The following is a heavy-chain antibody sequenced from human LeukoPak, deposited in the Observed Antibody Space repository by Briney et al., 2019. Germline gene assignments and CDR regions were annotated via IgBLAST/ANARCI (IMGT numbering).Heavy chain of an antibody. D-gene: IGHD5-12*01. V-gene: IGHV4-59*01. CDR3: ARDGYSGSDAL. J-gene: IGHJ4*02. Sequence: SETLSLTCTVSGGSISSYYWNWIRQPPGKGLEWIGYIYYSGTTNYNPSLKSRVSMSVDTSQNQFSLKPSSVTAADTAVYYCARDGYSGSDALWGQGTLVTVSS. CDR1: GGSISSYY. CDR2: IYYSGTT.